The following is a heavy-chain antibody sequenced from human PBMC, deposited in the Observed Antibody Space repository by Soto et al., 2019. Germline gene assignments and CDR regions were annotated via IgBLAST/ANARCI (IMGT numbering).Heavy chain of an antibody. CDR3: ARGERNSRYGSWSYYNFGLHPNYYYYGMDV. Sequence: SESLSRACTVDGGASSGYNWSWIRQPPGKGLEWIGEINHSGSTNYNPSLKSRVTISVDTSKNQFSLKLSSVTAADTAVYYCARGERNSRYGSWSYYNFGLHPNYYYYGMDVCGQGTTGTVAS. D-gene: IGHD3-10*01. CDR1: GGASSGYN. CDR2: INHSGST. J-gene: IGHJ6*02. V-gene: IGHV4-34*01.